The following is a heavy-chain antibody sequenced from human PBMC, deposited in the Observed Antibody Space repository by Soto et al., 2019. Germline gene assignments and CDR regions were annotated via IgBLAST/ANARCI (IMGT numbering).Heavy chain of an antibody. CDR3: ARRPDYYDILTGYLYGGFDY. CDR2: IYYSGST. V-gene: IGHV4-39*01. D-gene: IGHD3-9*01. CDR1: GGSISSISYY. J-gene: IGHJ4*02. Sequence: SETLSLTCTVSGGSISSISYYWGWIRQPPGKGLEWIGSIYYSGSTYYNPSLKSRVTISVDTSKNQFSLKLSSVTAADTAVYYCARRPDYYDILTGYLYGGFDYWGQGTLVTVSS.